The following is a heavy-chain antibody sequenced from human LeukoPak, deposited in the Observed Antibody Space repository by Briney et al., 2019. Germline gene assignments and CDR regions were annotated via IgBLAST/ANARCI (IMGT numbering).Heavy chain of an antibody. D-gene: IGHD2-2*01. CDR3: TRGPDIGYCSSTSCYFWPGFNYYGMDV. Sequence: GGSLRLSCTASGFTFGDYAMSWFRQAPGKGLEWVGFIRSKAYGGTTEYAASVKGRFTISRDDSKSIAYLQMNSLKTEDTAVYYCTRGPDIGYCSSTSCYFWPGFNYYGMDVWGQGTTVTVSS. J-gene: IGHJ6*02. CDR2: IRSKAYGGTT. V-gene: IGHV3-49*03. CDR1: GFTFGDYA.